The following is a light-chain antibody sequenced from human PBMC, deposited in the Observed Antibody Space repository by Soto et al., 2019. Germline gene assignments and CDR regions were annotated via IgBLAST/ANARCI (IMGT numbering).Light chain of an antibody. CDR1: QSVSSSY. CDR2: DAS. Sequence: EIVLTQSPGTLSLSPGERATLSCRASQSVSSSYLAWYQQKPGQAPRLLIYDASSRATGIPDRFSGSGSGTDFTLTISRLEPEDFAVYFGQQHGSSPYTFGQGTKLEIK. V-gene: IGKV3-20*01. CDR3: QQHGSSPYT. J-gene: IGKJ2*01.